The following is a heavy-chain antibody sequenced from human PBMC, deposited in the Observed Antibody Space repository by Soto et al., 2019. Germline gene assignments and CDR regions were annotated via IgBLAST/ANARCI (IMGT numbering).Heavy chain of an antibody. D-gene: IGHD2-2*01. CDR2: ISYDGSNK. V-gene: IGHV3-30-3*01. Sequence: QVQLVESGGGLVQPGRSLRLSCAASGFTFSSYAMHWVRQAPGKGLEWVAVISYDGSNKYYADSVKGRFTISRDNSKNTLYLQMNSLRAEDTAVYYCARPRRGYQTRRYYYYGMDVWGQGTTVTVSS. CDR1: GFTFSSYA. CDR3: ARPRRGYQTRRYYYYGMDV. J-gene: IGHJ6*02.